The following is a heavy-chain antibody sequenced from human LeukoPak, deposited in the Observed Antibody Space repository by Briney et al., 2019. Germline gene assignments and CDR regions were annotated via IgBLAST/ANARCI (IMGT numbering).Heavy chain of an antibody. J-gene: IGHJ6*03. Sequence: GGSLRLSCAASGFTFSSYAMSWVRQAPGKGLEWVSVISASGVISASGVSTYYAYSVKGRFTISRDNSKNTLYLEVNSLRVEDTALYYCAKGVPANFYYHYYMDVWGKGTTVTVSS. D-gene: IGHD1-7*01. CDR3: AKGVPANFYYHYYMDV. V-gene: IGHV3-23*01. CDR2: ISASGVISASGVST. CDR1: GFTFSSYA.